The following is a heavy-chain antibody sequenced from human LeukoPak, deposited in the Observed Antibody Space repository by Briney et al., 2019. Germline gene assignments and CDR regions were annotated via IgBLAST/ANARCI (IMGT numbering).Heavy chain of an antibody. CDR3: ARDARVATYNY. J-gene: IGHJ4*02. Sequence: GSLRLSCAASGFTFSSNSMNWVRQAPGKGLEWVTSISSSSSYIYYADSVKGRFTISRDNAKNSLYLQMNSLRAEDTAVYYCARDARVATYNYWGQGTLVTVSS. V-gene: IGHV3-21*01. CDR1: GFTFSSNS. CDR2: ISSSSSYI. D-gene: IGHD5-12*01.